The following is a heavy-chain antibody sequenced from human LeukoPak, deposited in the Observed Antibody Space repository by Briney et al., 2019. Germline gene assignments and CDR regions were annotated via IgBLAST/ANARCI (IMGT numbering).Heavy chain of an antibody. Sequence: GGSLRLSCSASGFTFSSSAMSWVRQAPGKGLEWVSYISSSGSTIYYADSVKGRFTISRDNAKNSLYLQMNSLRAEDTAVYYCARHRRGSSTRSNWFDPWGQGTLVTVSS. CDR2: ISSSGSTI. CDR1: GFTFSSSA. D-gene: IGHD2-2*01. V-gene: IGHV3-48*04. CDR3: ARHRRGSSTRSNWFDP. J-gene: IGHJ5*02.